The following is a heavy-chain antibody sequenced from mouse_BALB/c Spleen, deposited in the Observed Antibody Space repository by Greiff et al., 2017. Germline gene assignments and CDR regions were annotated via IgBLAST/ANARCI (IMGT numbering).Heavy chain of an antibody. CDR1: GFTFSDYY. CDR2: ISSGGSYT. CDR3: TRAAYYGKSAY. V-gene: IGHV5-4*02. J-gene: IGHJ3*01. D-gene: IGHD2-10*01. Sequence: EVQLVESGGGLVKPGGSLKLSCAASGFTFSDYYMYWVRQTPEKRLEWVATISSGGSYTYYPDSVKGRFTISRDNAKNTLYLQMSSLKSEDTAMYYCTRAAYYGKSAYWGQGTLVTVSA.